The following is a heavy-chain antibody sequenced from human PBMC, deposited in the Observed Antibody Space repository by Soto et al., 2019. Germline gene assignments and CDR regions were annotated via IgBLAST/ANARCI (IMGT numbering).Heavy chain of an antibody. V-gene: IGHV3-30-3*01. Sequence: GGSLRLSCAASGFTFSSYAMHWVRQAPGKGLEWVAVISYDGSNKYYADSVKGRFTISRDNSKNTLYLQMNSLRAEDTAVYYCARGGRYFDDLHVDYWGQGTLVTVSS. J-gene: IGHJ4*02. D-gene: IGHD3-9*01. CDR3: ARGGRYFDDLHVDY. CDR2: ISYDGSNK. CDR1: GFTFSSYA.